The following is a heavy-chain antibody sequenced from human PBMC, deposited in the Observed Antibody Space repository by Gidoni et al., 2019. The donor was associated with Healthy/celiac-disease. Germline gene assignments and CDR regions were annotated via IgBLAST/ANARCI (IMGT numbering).Heavy chain of an antibody. J-gene: IGHJ4*02. CDR1: GVTFSSNA. Sequence: EVQLLESGGGLVQPGGSLRLSWAASGVTFSSNAVTWVRRAPGKGRGWAPVIVVSVGRTSSAASLKGRLPTSRDNPKNPLYLQITSWGAEKRPLYTLPKGPLRVGNYFDYWAQETLFPVSP. V-gene: IGHV3-23*01. CDR2: IVVSVGRT. CDR3: PKGPLRVGNYFDY.